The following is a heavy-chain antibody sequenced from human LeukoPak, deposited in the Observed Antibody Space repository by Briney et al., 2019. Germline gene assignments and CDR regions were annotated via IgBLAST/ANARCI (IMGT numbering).Heavy chain of an antibody. V-gene: IGHV1-8*01. J-gene: IGHJ6*03. Sequence: ASVKVSCKASGYTFTSYDINWVRQATGQGLEWMGWMNPNSGNTGYAQKFQGRVTMTRNTSISTAYMELSSLRSEDTAVYYCARGTYYYGSGTAAPGGYYYYYMDVWGRGTTVTVSS. CDR1: GYTFTSYD. CDR3: ARGTYYYGSGTAAPGGYYYYYMDV. CDR2: MNPNSGNT. D-gene: IGHD3-10*01.